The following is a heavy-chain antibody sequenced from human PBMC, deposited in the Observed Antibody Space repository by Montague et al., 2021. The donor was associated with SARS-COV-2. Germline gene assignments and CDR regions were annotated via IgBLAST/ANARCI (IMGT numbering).Heavy chain of an antibody. V-gene: IGHV5-10-1*01. Sequence: QSGAEVKKPGESLRISCKGSGYSFTSYWISWVRQMPGKGLEWMGRIDPSDSYTNYSPSFQGHVTISADKSISTAYLQWSSLKASDTAMYYCARHRAYYGSGSPPMMDYWGQGTLVTGST. CDR3: ARHRAYYGSGSPPMMDY. CDR1: GYSFTSYW. D-gene: IGHD3-10*01. J-gene: IGHJ4*02. CDR2: IDPSDSYT.